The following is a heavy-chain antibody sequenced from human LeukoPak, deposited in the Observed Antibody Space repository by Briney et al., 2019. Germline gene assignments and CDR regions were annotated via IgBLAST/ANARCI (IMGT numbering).Heavy chain of an antibody. D-gene: IGHD3-10*01. CDR2: INHSGRT. J-gene: IGHJ5*02. CDR1: GGSFSGYY. Sequence: SETLSLTCAVYGGSFSGYYWSWIRQPPGKGLEWIGEINHSGRTNYNPSLKSRVTISVDTSKNQFSLKLSSVTAADTAVYYCARGSRYYYGSGSYGFDPWGQGTLVTVSS. V-gene: IGHV4-34*01. CDR3: ARGSRYYYGSGSYGFDP.